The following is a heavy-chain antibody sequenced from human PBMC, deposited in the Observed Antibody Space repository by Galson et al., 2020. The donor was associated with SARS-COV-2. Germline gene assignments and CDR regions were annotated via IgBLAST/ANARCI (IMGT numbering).Heavy chain of an antibody. CDR3: ASPYLAAAAFFGAFDL. CDR1: GFSFRHYE. V-gene: IGHV3-48*03. Sequence: GGSLRLSCAVSGFSFRHYELHCLRHGPGKGLEWVSYISSSGPNIYYADSVKGRFTISRDNAKNSLYLQMTSLRAEDTAIYYCASPYLAAAAFFGAFDLCGPGTMVTVSS. D-gene: IGHD6-13*01. J-gene: IGHJ3*01. CDR2: ISSSGPNI.